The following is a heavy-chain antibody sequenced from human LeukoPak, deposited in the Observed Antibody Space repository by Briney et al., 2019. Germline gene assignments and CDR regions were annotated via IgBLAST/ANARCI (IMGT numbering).Heavy chain of an antibody. D-gene: IGHD6-19*01. CDR1: GRSISNYY. J-gene: IGHJ6*03. CDR2: LYYTGST. Sequence: SDTLPLTYTLSGRSISNYYWRWLRRPPGKGVEGCGYLYYTGSTNYNPSLKSRVTMSVDTSKNQFSLNLNSVTAADTAEYYCARAPGSAYYPYYYMDVWGKGTTVTVSS. V-gene: IGHV4-59*07. CDR3: ARAPGSAYYPYYYMDV.